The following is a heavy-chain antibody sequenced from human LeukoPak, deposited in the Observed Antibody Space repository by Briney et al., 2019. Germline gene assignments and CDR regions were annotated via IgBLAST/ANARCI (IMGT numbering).Heavy chain of an antibody. CDR2: ISGSGGST. CDR1: GFTFSSYA. J-gene: IGHJ6*02. V-gene: IGHV3-23*01. CDR3: QRHCTTTSCPSHDGYYGMDV. Sequence: GASLRLSCAASGFTFSSYAMSWVRQAPGKGLEWVSAISGSGGSTYYADSVKGRFTTSRDNSKNTLSLQMNSLRAEDTAVYYCQRHCTTTSCPSHDGYYGMDVWGQGTTVTVSS. D-gene: IGHD2-2*01.